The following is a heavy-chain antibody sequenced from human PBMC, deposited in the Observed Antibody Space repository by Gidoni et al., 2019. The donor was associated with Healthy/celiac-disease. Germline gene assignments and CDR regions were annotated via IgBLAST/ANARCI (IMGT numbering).Heavy chain of an antibody. CDR3: AKSGAGYGDYGNWFDP. V-gene: IGHV3-23*01. CDR2: ISGSGGST. CDR1: GFTFSSYA. Sequence: EVQLLESGGGLVQPGGSLRLSCAASGFTFSSYAMSWVRQAPGKGLEWVSAISGSGGSTYYADSVKGRFTISRDNSKNTLYLQMNSLRAEDTAVYYCAKSGAGYGDYGNWFDPWGQGTLVTVSS. D-gene: IGHD4-17*01. J-gene: IGHJ5*02.